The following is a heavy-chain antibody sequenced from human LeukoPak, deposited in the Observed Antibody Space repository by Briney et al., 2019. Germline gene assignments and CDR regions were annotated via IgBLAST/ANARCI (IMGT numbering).Heavy chain of an antibody. CDR2: IWEDGSNK. Sequence: GGSLRLAWAAAGFTVGSYGMDWVRQEAGKGRGWGEVIWEDGSNKYYADCVKGRFTMSRDNTKNTLYLQINSLTADATAVYYCAREIFGVALDYYGIDVWGQGTTVTVSS. D-gene: IGHD3-3*01. J-gene: IGHJ6*02. CDR3: AREIFGVALDYYGIDV. CDR1: GFTVGSYG. V-gene: IGHV3-33*01.